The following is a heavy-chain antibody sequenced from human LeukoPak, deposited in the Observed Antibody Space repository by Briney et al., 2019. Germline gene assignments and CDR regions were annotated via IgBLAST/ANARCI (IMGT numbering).Heavy chain of an antibody. CDR1: GFTITNHW. CDR2: IKSDERSA. D-gene: IGHD1-26*01. Sequence: GGSLRLSCEVSGFTITNHWMYWVRHAPGRGQVWVSRIKSDERSAAYADSVKGRFTISRDNAKNTLYLQMNSLRAEDTAVYYCATVFKGSSLQDYWGQGTLVTVSS. CDR3: ATVFKGSSLQDY. J-gene: IGHJ4*02. V-gene: IGHV3-74*03.